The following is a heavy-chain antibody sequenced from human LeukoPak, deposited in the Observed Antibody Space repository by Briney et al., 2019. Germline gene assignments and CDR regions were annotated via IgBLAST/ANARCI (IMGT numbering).Heavy chain of an antibody. V-gene: IGHV3-7*01. CDR3: ASANGVGGYSSGWSEYFQH. CDR1: GFTFSSYW. J-gene: IGHJ1*01. Sequence: GGSLRLSCAASGFTFSSYWMSWVRQAPGKGLEWVANIKQDGSEKYYVDSVKGRFTISRDNAKNSLYLQMNSLRAEDTAVYYCASANGVGGYSSGWSEYFQHWGQGTLVTVSS. D-gene: IGHD6-19*01. CDR2: IKQDGSEK.